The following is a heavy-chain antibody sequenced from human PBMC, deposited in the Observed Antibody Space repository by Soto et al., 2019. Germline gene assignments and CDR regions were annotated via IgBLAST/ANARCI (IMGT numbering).Heavy chain of an antibody. CDR1: GYTFTSYG. CDR3: ARVLMYYDFWSGSNWFDP. V-gene: IGHV1-18*01. Sequence: ASVKVSCKASGYTFTSYGISWVRQAPGQGLEWMGWISAYNGNTNYAQKLQGRVTMTTDTSTSTAYMELRSLRSDDTAVYYCARVLMYYDFWSGSNWFDPWGQGTLVTVSS. D-gene: IGHD3-3*01. CDR2: ISAYNGNT. J-gene: IGHJ5*02.